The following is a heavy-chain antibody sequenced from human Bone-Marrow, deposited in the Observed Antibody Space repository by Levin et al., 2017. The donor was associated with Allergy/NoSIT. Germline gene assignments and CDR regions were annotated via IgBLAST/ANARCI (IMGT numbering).Heavy chain of an antibody. J-gene: IGHJ5*02. Sequence: ASVNVSCKASGYTFRNYGISWVRQAPGRGLEWLGWISTDTGNRHYAQNLQGRVTMTTDTSTDTAHLELRSLRSDDTAIYYCARLVVGAKGWFAPWGQGTPVTVSS. CDR2: ISTDTGNR. V-gene: IGHV1-18*01. CDR1: GYTFRNYG. CDR3: ARLVVGAKGWFAP. D-gene: IGHD2-21*01.